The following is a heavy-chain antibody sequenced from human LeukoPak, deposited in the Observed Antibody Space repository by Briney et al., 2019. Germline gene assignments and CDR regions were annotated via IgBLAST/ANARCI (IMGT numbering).Heavy chain of an antibody. D-gene: IGHD2-2*02. CDR1: GFTFSSYW. CDR3: ARDEPLVVVPAAVPIFDY. Sequence: GGSLRLSCAASGFTFSSYWMSWVRQAPGKGLEWVANIKQDGSEKYYVDSVKGRFTISRGNAKNSLYLQMNSLRAEDTAVYYCARDEPLVVVPAAVPIFDYWGQGTLVTVSS. J-gene: IGHJ4*02. CDR2: IKQDGSEK. V-gene: IGHV3-7*01.